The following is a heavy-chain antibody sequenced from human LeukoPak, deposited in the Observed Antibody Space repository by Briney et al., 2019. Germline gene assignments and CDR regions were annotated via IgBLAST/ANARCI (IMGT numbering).Heavy chain of an antibody. CDR3: ARFYYYDSTAFDI. Sequence: GGSLRLSCAASGFTFSNCAMHWVRQAPGKGLEWMAVIWYDGSNKYYADSVKGRCTISRDNAKNSLYLQMNSLRAEDTAVYYCARFYYYDSTAFDIWGQGTIVTVSS. CDR1: GFTFSNCA. CDR2: IWYDGSNK. J-gene: IGHJ3*02. V-gene: IGHV3-33*01. D-gene: IGHD3-22*01.